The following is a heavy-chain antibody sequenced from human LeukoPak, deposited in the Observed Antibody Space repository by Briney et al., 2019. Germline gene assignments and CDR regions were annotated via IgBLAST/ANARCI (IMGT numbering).Heavy chain of an antibody. CDR3: ARGAYNSGGTLEI. V-gene: IGHV3-21*01. J-gene: IGHJ4*02. D-gene: IGHD3-22*01. CDR2: ISSSSSYI. CDR1: GFTLSSYS. Sequence: GGSLRLSCAASGFTLSSYSMNWVRQAPGKGLEWVSSISSSSSYIYYADSVKGRFTISRDNAKNSLYLQMHSLRADDTAVYYCARGAYNSGGTLEIWGQGTLVTVSS.